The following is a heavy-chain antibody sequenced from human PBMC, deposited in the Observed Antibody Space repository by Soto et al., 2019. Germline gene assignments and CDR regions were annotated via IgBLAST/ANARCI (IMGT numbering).Heavy chain of an antibody. CDR1: GGTFSSYA. V-gene: IGHV1-69*06. Sequence: ASVKVSCKASGGTFSSYAISWVRQAPGQGLEWMGGIIPIFGTANYAQKFQGRVTITADKSTSTAYMELSSLRSEDTAVYYCARAYGYGGPVNREFDYWGQGTLVTVSS. CDR2: IIPIFGTA. CDR3: ARAYGYGGPVNREFDY. D-gene: IGHD5-12*01. J-gene: IGHJ4*02.